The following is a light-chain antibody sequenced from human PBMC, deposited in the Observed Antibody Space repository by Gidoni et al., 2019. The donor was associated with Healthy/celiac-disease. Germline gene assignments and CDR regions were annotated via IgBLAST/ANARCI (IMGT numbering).Light chain of an antibody. CDR2: WAS. V-gene: IGKV4-1*01. CDR3: QQYYSTPYT. J-gene: IGKJ2*01. Sequence: DIVMTQSPDSLAVSLGERATINCKSSQSVLYSSNNKNYLAWYQQKPGQPPKLLIYWASTRESGVPERFSGSGSGTDFTLTIGSLQAEDVAVYYCQQYYSTPYTFGQGTKLEIK. CDR1: QSVLYSSNNKNY.